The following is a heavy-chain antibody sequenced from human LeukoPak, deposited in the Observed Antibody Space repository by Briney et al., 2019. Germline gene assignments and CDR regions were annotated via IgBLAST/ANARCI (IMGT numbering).Heavy chain of an antibody. CDR2: IYHSGST. CDR3: ARIAVAGTYYFDY. J-gene: IGHJ4*02. V-gene: IGHV4-39*07. Sequence: SETLSLTCSVSGASISSSDYYWGWIRQPPGKGLEWIGTIYHSGSTYYNTSLKSQLTISVDTSKNQVSLKLSSVTAADTAVYYCARIAVAGTYYFDYWGQGTLVTVSS. CDR1: GASISSSDYY. D-gene: IGHD6-19*01.